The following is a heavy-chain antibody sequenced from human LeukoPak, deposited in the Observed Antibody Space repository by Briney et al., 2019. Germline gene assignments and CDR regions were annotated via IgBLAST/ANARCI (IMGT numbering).Heavy chain of an antibody. J-gene: IGHJ4*02. CDR3: ASTYYDSGGFYPFDY. CDR2: INHSGSA. Sequence: PSETLSLTCGVHGGSFSVFYWSWIRLPPGKGPEWIGQINHSGSANYNPSLRSRVTISVDMSKNQFSLNLRSVTAADTGVYYCASTYYDSGGFYPFDYWGQGSLVTVSS. V-gene: IGHV4-34*01. CDR1: GGSFSVFY. D-gene: IGHD3-22*01.